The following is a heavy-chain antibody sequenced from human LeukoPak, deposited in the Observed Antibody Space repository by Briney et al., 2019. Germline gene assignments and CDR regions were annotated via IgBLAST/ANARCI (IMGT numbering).Heavy chain of an antibody. V-gene: IGHV4-4*02. D-gene: IGHD2-15*01. CDR1: GGSISSSNW. CDR3: ARDPPRCSGGSCSSAI. CDR2: IYYSGST. J-gene: IGHJ4*02. Sequence: SETLSLTCAVSGGSISSSNWWSWVRQPPGKGLEWIGYIYYSGSTNYNPSLKSRVTISVDTSKNQFSLKLSSVTAADTAVYYCARDPPRCSGGSCSSAIWGQGTLVTVSS.